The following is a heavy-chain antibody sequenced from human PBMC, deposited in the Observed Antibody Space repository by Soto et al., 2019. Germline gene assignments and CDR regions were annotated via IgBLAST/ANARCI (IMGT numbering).Heavy chain of an antibody. V-gene: IGHV1-24*01. Sequence: ASVKVSCKVSGYTLTELSMHWVRQAPGKGLEWMGGFDPEDGETIYAQKFQGRVTMTEETSTDTAYMELSSLRSEDTAVYYCALAGNRFDPWGQGTLVTVSS. D-gene: IGHD6-19*01. J-gene: IGHJ5*02. CDR3: ALAGNRFDP. CDR1: GYTLTELS. CDR2: FDPEDGET.